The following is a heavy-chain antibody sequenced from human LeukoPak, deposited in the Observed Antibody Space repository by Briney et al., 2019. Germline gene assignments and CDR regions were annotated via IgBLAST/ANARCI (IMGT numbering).Heavy chain of an antibody. Sequence: GESLKISCKGSGYSFTSYWIGWVRQMPGKGLEWMGIIYPSDSDTRYSPSFQGQVTISADKSISTAYLQWSSLKASDTAMYYCARHGSTSYYGMDVWGQGTTVTVSS. CDR1: GYSFTSYW. CDR2: IYPSDSDT. V-gene: IGHV5-51*01. J-gene: IGHJ6*02. CDR3: ARHGSTSYYGMDV. D-gene: IGHD2-2*01.